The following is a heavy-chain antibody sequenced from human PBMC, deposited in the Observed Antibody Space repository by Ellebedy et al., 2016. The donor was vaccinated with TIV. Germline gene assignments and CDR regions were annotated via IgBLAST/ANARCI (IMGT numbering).Heavy chain of an antibody. CDR1: GGTFDSYT. V-gene: IGHV1-69*08. Sequence: AALVKVSCKAPGGTFDSYTIAWVRQAPGQGLEWMGTIIPAFQTTNFAQFFEGRVIITADQSTTTVFMELTSLRSDDTATYFCATRKYSFGAFDSWGQGTLVTVSS. CDR2: IIPAFQTT. J-gene: IGHJ4*02. CDR3: ATRKYSFGAFDS. D-gene: IGHD4/OR15-4a*01.